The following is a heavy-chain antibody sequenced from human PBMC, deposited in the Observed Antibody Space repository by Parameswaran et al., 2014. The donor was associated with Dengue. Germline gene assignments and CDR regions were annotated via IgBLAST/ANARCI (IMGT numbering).Heavy chain of an antibody. CDR2: IFPGDSET. V-gene: IGHV5-51*01. CDR3: AKTEGYRTAMPTLFGH. D-gene: IGHD5-18*01. J-gene: IGHJ4*02. Sequence: VRQMPGKGLEWMGIIFPGDSETRYSPSFQGQVTISVDKSINTAYLQWSSLKASDTAMYYCAKTEGYRTAMPTLFGHWGQGTLVTVSS.